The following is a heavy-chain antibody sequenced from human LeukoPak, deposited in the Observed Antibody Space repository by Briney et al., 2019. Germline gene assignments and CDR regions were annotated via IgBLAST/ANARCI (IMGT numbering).Heavy chain of an antibody. D-gene: IGHD3-22*01. V-gene: IGHV3-9*01. Sequence: GGSLRLSCAASGFTFSSYWMHWVRQAPGKGLEWVSGISWNSGSIVYADSVKGRFTISRDNAKNSLYLQMNSLRAEDTALYYCAKASSGYYYDYFDYWGQGTLVTVSS. J-gene: IGHJ4*02. CDR2: ISWNSGSI. CDR3: AKASSGYYYDYFDY. CDR1: GFTFSSYW.